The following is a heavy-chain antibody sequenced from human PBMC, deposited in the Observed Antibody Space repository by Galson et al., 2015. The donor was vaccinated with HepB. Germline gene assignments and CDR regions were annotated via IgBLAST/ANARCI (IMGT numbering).Heavy chain of an antibody. CDR2: IRYDGSNK. Sequence: SLRLSCAASGFTFSSYGMHWVRQAPGKGLEWVAFIRYDGSNKYYADSVKGRFTISRDNSKNTLYLQMNSLRAEDTAVYYCAKEGPPPRGIAVAGQYYYYGMDVWGQGTTV. CDR1: GFTFSSYG. D-gene: IGHD6-19*01. V-gene: IGHV3-30*02. CDR3: AKEGPPPRGIAVAGQYYYYGMDV. J-gene: IGHJ6*02.